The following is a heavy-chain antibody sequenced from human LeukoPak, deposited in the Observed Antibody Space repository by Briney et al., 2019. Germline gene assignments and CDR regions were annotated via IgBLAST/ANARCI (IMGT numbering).Heavy chain of an antibody. V-gene: IGHV3-23*01. Sequence: GGSLRLSCAASGFTFSNYAMSWVRQAPGKGLEWVSGITASGGGPPSADSVKGRFTISRDNSRNTLYLQMSSLRPEDTAVYYCTKWSGFGDDWGQGTLVTVSS. CDR1: GFTFSNYA. CDR3: TKWSGFGDD. D-gene: IGHD3-10*01. CDR2: ITASGGGP. J-gene: IGHJ4*02.